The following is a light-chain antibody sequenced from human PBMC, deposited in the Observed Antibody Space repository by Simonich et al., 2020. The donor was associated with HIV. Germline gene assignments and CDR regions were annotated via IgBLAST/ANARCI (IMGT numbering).Light chain of an antibody. CDR2: AAS. CDR1: QGISSW. CDR3: QQYNNWPPLT. V-gene: IGKV1-12*01. Sequence: DIQMTQSPSSVSASVGDRVTITCRASQGISSWLAWYQQRPGKAPKLLMYAASSLQSGVPSRFSGSGSGTEFTLTISSTQSEDFAVYYCQQYNNWPPLTFGGGTKVEIK. J-gene: IGKJ4*01.